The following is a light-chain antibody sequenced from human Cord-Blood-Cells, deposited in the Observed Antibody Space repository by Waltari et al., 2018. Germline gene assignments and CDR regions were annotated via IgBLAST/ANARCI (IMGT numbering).Light chain of an antibody. CDR1: SSAVGGYNH. V-gene: IGLV2-14*01. J-gene: IGLJ2*01. CDR3: SSYTSSSTVV. CDR2: DVS. Sequence: QSALTQPASVSGSPGQSITIACTGTSSAVGGYNHVSWYQQHPGKAPKLMIYDVSTRPSGVSNRFSGSKSGNTASLTISGLQAEDEADYYCSSYTSSSTVVFGGGTKLTVL.